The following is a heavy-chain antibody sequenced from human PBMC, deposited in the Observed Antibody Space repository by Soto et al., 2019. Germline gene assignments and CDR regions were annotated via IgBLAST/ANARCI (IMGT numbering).Heavy chain of an antibody. J-gene: IGHJ6*02. V-gene: IGHV4-31*03. CDR2: IYYSGST. D-gene: IGHD3-10*01. CDR3: ARAFMVRDKDYYYGMHV. Sequence: SETLSLTCTVSGGSISSGGYYWSWIRQHPGKGLEWIGYIYYSGSTYYNPSLKSRVTISVDTSKNKFSLKLSSVTAADTAVYYCARAFMVRDKDYYYGMHVWGQGTTLTV. CDR1: GGSISSGGYY.